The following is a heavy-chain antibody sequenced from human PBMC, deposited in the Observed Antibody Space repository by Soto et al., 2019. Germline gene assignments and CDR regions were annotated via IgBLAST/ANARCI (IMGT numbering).Heavy chain of an antibody. J-gene: IGHJ3*02. CDR3: ARDPYSGYGAFDI. CDR1: GAPIRSYY. D-gene: IGHD5-12*01. CDR2: IYYSGST. V-gene: IGHV4-59*01. Sequence: QVQLQESGPGLVKPSETLSLTCTVSGAPIRSYYWSWIRQPPGKGLGWIGYIYYSGSTQYNSSPKSRVTLSVDTSKNQFSLKLSSVTAADTAVYYCARDPYSGYGAFDIWGQGTTVIVSS.